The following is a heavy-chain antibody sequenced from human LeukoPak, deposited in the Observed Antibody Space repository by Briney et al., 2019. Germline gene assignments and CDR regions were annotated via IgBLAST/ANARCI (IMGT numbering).Heavy chain of an antibody. Sequence: GGSLRLSCAASGFTFSSYAMHWVRQAPGKGLEWVAVISYDGSNKKYADSVKGRFTISRDNSKNTLYLQMNSLRAEDTAVYYCALLGPVTTRYYYYYYMDVWGKGTTVTVSS. CDR1: GFTFSSYA. J-gene: IGHJ6*03. V-gene: IGHV3-30*04. D-gene: IGHD4-17*01. CDR2: ISYDGSNK. CDR3: ALLGPVTTRYYYYYYMDV.